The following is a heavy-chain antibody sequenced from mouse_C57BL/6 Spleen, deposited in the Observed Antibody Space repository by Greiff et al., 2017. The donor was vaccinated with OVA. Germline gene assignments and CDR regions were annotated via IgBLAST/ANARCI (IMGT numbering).Heavy chain of an antibody. CDR1: GYSITSGYY. CDR2: ISYDGSN. J-gene: IGHJ2*01. V-gene: IGHV3-6*01. Sequence: ESGPGLVKPSQSLSLTCSVTGYSITSGYYWNWIRQFPGNKLEWMGYISYDGSNNYNPSLKNRISITRDTSKNQFFLKLNSVTTEDTATYYCARGGWDALFDYWGQGTTLTVSS. D-gene: IGHD4-1*01. CDR3: ARGGWDALFDY.